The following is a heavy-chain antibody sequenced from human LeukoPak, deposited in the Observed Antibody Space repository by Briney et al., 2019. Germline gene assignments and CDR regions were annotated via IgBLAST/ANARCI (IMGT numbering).Heavy chain of an antibody. CDR2: ISGSGGSP. Sequence: GGYLRLSCAGSGFTYSCYAMGWVRQGPGKGLEWISAISGSGGSPYYADSVKGRFTISRYNSKNTMYLQMNSLRAEDRAVYYCAKDLSLSCWYFGAFDIWGQGTMVTVSS. V-gene: IGHV3-23*01. CDR3: AKDLSLSCWYFGAFDI. CDR1: GFTYSCYA. D-gene: IGHD6-13*01. J-gene: IGHJ3*02.